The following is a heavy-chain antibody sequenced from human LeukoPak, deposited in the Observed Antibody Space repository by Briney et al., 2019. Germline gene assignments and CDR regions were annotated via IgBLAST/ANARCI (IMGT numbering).Heavy chain of an antibody. V-gene: IGHV3-21*01. CDR3: ARSDYGDVDAFDI. CDR2: VSTSSIYI. D-gene: IGHD4-17*01. CDR1: GFTFSSYS. J-gene: IGHJ3*02. Sequence: GGSLRLSCAASGFTFSSYSMNWVRQAPGKGLEWVSSVSTSSIYIYYADSLKGRFTISRDNAKNSLYLQMNSLRAEDTAVYYCARSDYGDVDAFDIWGQGTMVTVSS.